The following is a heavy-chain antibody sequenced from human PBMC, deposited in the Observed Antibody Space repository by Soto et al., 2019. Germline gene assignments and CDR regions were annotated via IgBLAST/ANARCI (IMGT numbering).Heavy chain of an antibody. CDR1: GGSISDHY. D-gene: IGHD3-3*02. CDR3: ARGPGLAAFDI. J-gene: IGHJ3*02. CDR2: IRQNTIT. V-gene: IGHV4-59*11. Sequence: SETLSLTCTVSGGSISDHYWSWIRQPPGKGLEWIGYIRQNTITNYNPSLNNRVTISDDTSKNQFSLKLSSVTAADTAVYYCARGPGLAAFDIWGQGTMVTVSS.